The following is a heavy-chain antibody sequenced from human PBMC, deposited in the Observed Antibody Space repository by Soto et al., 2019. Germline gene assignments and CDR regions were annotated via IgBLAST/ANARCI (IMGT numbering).Heavy chain of an antibody. CDR1: GFTFSIYD. D-gene: IGHD6-19*01. CDR3: AKDATRTSGRYYFDD. Sequence: WGSLRLSCAASGFTFSIYDMCGVRQAPGKGLELAPPTSYRDGRTYYADSVKGRFTISRDNSKNTLYLQMNSLGAEDTAVYYCAKDATRTSGRYYFDDWGQGTLVTVSS. CDR2: TSYRDGRT. J-gene: IGHJ4*02. V-gene: IGHV3-23*01.